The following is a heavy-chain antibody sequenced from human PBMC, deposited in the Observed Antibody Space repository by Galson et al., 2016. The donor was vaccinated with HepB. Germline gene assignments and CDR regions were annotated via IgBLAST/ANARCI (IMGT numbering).Heavy chain of an antibody. J-gene: IGHJ4*02. V-gene: IGHV5-51*03. Sequence: QSGAEVKKPGESLKISCKGSGYSFTNYWIAWVRQMPGKGLEWMGITYPGDSETRYSPSFQGQVTISVDKSISTAYLQWSSLKASDSAMYYCARYSTSWYGDYWGQGTLVIVSS. CDR1: GYSFTNYW. CDR3: ARYSTSWYGDY. D-gene: IGHD6-13*01. CDR2: TYPGDSET.